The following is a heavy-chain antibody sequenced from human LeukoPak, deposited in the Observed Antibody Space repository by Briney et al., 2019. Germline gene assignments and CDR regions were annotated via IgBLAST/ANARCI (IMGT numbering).Heavy chain of an antibody. J-gene: IGHJ3*02. Sequence: GGSLRLSCAASGFTFSSYAMSWVRQAPGKGLEWVSAISGSGGSPYYADSVKGRFTISRDNSKNTLYLQMNSLRAEDTAVYYCTTDSSYYDFWSGYYWNPGHDAFDIWGQGTMVTVSS. CDR1: GFTFSSYA. CDR3: TTDSSYYDFWSGYYWNPGHDAFDI. V-gene: IGHV3-23*01. D-gene: IGHD3-3*01. CDR2: ISGSGGSP.